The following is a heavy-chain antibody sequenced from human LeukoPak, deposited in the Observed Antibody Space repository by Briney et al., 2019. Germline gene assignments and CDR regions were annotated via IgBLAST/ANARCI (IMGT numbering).Heavy chain of an antibody. CDR2: TYYRSKWYN. D-gene: IGHD6-13*01. Sequence: SQTLSLTFAISGDSVSSNSAAWNWIRQSPSRGLEWLGRTYYRSKWYNDYAVSVKSRITINPDTSKNQFSLQLNSVTPEDTAVYYCARDEALIAAAGVYYGMDVWGQGTTVTASS. CDR1: GDSVSSNSAA. CDR3: ARDEALIAAAGVYYGMDV. V-gene: IGHV6-1*01. J-gene: IGHJ6*02.